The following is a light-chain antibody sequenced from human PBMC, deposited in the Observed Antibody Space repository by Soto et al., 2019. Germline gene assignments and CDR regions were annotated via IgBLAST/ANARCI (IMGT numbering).Light chain of an antibody. CDR3: AGRDDSFNGHVV. V-gene: IGLV1-44*01. J-gene: IGLJ2*01. Sequence: QSVLTQPPSASGTPGQRVTISCSGSSSNIGSKAVNWYPQLPGTAPRLLIYSTNQRPSGVPDRFSGSKSGTSASLAISGLQSEDEADYYCAGRDDSFNGHVVFGGGTKLTVL. CDR1: SSNIGSKA. CDR2: STN.